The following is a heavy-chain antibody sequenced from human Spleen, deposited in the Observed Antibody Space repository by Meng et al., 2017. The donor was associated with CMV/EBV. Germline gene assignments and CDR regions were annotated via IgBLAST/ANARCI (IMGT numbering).Heavy chain of an antibody. CDR3: ARDPGVDF. J-gene: IGHJ4*02. CDR2: VSHDGSNE. CDR1: GFTFSTP. Sequence: GESLKISCVASGFTFSTPIHWVRQAPGKGLEWVAVVSHDGSNEFYADSVKGRFTISRDNSKNTLYLQMNSLRTEDTAVYYCARDPGVDFWGQGTLVTVSS. D-gene: IGHD3-3*01. V-gene: IGHV3-30*04.